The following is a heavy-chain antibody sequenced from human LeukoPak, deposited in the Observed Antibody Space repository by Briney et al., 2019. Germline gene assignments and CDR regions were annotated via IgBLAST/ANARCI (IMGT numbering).Heavy chain of an antibody. D-gene: IGHD5-24*01. CDR3: ARARDGYNLYLY. Sequence: ASVKVSCKASGYTFTDYYIYWVRQAPGQGLEYMGWIVPDSGDTSYAQEFQGRITMTRDTSISTAYMELSRLRSDDTAVYYCARARDGYNLYLYWGQGTLVTVSS. J-gene: IGHJ4*02. CDR1: GYTFTDYY. V-gene: IGHV1-2*02. CDR2: IVPDSGDT.